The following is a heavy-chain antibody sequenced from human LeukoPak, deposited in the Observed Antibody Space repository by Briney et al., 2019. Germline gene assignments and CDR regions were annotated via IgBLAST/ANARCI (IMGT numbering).Heavy chain of an antibody. Sequence: ASVNVSCKASGYTFTDYYMHWVRQAPGQGLEWMGWINPNSGGTNFAQTFQGRVAMTRDTSISTPYLELGSLRSDDTAVYFCARARWHLVPYFDSWGQGTLVTVSA. CDR1: GYTFTDYY. CDR3: ARARWHLVPYFDS. J-gene: IGHJ4*02. CDR2: INPNSGGT. V-gene: IGHV1-2*02. D-gene: IGHD6-6*01.